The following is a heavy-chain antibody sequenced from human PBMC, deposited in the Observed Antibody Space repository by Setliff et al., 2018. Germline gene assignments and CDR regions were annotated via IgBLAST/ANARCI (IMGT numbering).Heavy chain of an antibody. J-gene: IGHJ6*02. D-gene: IGHD5-18*01. V-gene: IGHV3-48*04. Sequence: GGSLRLSCAASGFTFSSYDMNWVRQAPGKGLEWVSYISSSSSTIYYADSVKGRFTISRDNAKNSLYLQMNSLRAEDTAVYYCARDISGYSYGAYYYGMDVWGQGTTVTVSS. CDR2: ISSSSSTI. CDR3: ARDISGYSYGAYYYGMDV. CDR1: GFTFSSYD.